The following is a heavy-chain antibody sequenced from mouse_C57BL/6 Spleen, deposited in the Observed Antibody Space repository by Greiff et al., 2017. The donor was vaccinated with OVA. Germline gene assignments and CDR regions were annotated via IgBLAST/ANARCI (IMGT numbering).Heavy chain of an antibody. CDR2: IYPGDGDP. D-gene: IGHD2-5*01. Sequence: VQLQQSGPELVKPGASVKISCKASGYAFSSSWMNWVKQRPGTGLAWIGRIYPGDGDPTYNGKFKGKATLTADKSSRTAYMQLSSLTSEYSAVYFWARRDAYYSNYGYAVCYWGQGTSVTVSS. CDR3: ARRDAYYSNYGYAVCY. CDR1: GYAFSSSW. J-gene: IGHJ4*01. V-gene: IGHV1-82*01.